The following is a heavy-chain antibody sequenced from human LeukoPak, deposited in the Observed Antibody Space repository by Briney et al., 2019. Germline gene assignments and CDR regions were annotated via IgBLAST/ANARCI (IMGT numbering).Heavy chain of an antibody. D-gene: IGHD3-10*01. CDR3: AKSSDGSGSSPH. Sequence: GGSLRLSCAASGLTFSSYGMSWVRQAPGKGLEWVSAISGSGGSTYYADSVKGRFTISRDNSKNTLYLQMNSLRAEDTAVYYCAKSSDGSGSSPHWGQGTLVTVSS. V-gene: IGHV3-23*01. CDR1: GLTFSSYG. J-gene: IGHJ4*02. CDR2: ISGSGGST.